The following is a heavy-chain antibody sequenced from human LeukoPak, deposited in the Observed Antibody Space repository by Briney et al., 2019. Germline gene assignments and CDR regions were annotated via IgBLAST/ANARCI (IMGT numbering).Heavy chain of an antibody. CDR1: GGSISSHY. Sequence: SETLSLTCTVSGGSISSHYWSWIRQPPGKGPEWIGYIYYSGSTNYNPSLKSRVTISVDTSKNQFSLKLSSVTAADTAVYYCASLKNWGQGTLVTVSS. V-gene: IGHV4-59*11. J-gene: IGHJ4*02. CDR2: IYYSGST. CDR3: ASLKN.